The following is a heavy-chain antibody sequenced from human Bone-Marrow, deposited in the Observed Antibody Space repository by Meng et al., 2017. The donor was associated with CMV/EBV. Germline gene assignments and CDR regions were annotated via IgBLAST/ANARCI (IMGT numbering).Heavy chain of an antibody. V-gene: IGHV3-30-3*01. CDR3: ARDGAIAAAGTGDY. CDR1: GFTFSSYA. CDR2: ISYDGSNK. J-gene: IGHJ4*02. D-gene: IGHD6-13*01. Sequence: GESLKISCAASGFTFSSYAMHWVRQAPGKGLEWVAVISYDGSNKYYADSVKGRFTISRDNSKNTLYLQMNSLRAEDTAVYYCARDGAIAAAGTGDYWDQGTLVTVSS.